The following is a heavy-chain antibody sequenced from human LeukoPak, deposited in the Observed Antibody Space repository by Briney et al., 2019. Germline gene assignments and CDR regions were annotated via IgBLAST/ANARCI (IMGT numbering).Heavy chain of an antibody. CDR2: ISSSGST. D-gene: IGHD1-1*01. CDR1: GGSISSYY. V-gene: IGHV4-4*08. Sequence: SETLSLTCTVSGGSISSYYWSWIRQPPGKGLECLWYISSSGSTNYNPSLESRVTISKDMSKYQFSLKLSSVTAADTALYFCARLIYNTYTNNWRFDYWGQGTLVTISS. J-gene: IGHJ4*02. CDR3: ARLIYNTYTNNWRFDY.